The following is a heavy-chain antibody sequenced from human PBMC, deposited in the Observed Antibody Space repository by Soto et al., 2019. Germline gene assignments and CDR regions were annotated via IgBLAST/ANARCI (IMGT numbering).Heavy chain of an antibody. Sequence: PGGSLRLSCAASGFTFSSYGMHWVRQAPGKGLEWVAVIWYDGSNKYYADSVKRRFTISRDNSKNTLYLQMNSLRAEDTAVYYCARDSSSWYGNYGMDVWGQGTTVTVSS. CDR2: IWYDGSNK. CDR3: ARDSSSWYGNYGMDV. J-gene: IGHJ6*02. D-gene: IGHD6-13*01. CDR1: GFTFSSYG. V-gene: IGHV3-33*01.